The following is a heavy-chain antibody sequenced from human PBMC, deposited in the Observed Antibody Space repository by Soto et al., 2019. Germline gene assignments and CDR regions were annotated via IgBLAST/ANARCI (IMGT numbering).Heavy chain of an antibody. CDR2: INAGNGNT. D-gene: IGHD6-19*01. Sequence: QVQLVQSGAEVKKPGASVKVSCKASGYTFTSYAMHWVRQAPGQRLEWMGWINAGNGNTKYSQKFQGRVTITRDTSASTAYMELSSLRSEDTAVYYCARVKAVAGTHFQHWGQGTLVTVSS. CDR1: GYTFTSYA. CDR3: ARVKAVAGTHFQH. V-gene: IGHV1-3*01. J-gene: IGHJ1*01.